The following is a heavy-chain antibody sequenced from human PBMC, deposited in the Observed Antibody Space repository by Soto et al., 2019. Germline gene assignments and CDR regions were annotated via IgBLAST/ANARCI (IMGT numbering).Heavy chain of an antibody. D-gene: IGHD1-26*01. V-gene: IGHV1-18*01. CDR3: ARNPSGSSFDS. CDR1: GYTFLIYG. Sequence: QVQLVQSGVEVKKPGASVKVSCQASGYTFLIYGISWVRQAPGQGLEWVGWISAYSGNTDYAQRLQDRVTLTTDTSTSTAYLELRNLRSDDTAVYYCARNPSGSSFDSWGQGPLVTVSS. CDR2: ISAYSGNT. J-gene: IGHJ4*02.